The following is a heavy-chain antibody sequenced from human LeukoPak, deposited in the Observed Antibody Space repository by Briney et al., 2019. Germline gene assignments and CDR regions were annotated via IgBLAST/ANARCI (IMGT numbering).Heavy chain of an antibody. D-gene: IGHD3-10*01. CDR1: HDSITNYY. Sequence: SETLSLTCTVSHDSITNYYWSGIRQPAGKGLELIGRIFTSGFTTYYPSLKSRVSMSFDTSKNQFSLKLNSVTAADTAVYYCAAGPVGHISRAFEFWGQGNVVTVSS. CDR2: IFTSGFT. CDR3: AAGPVGHISRAFEF. J-gene: IGHJ4*02. V-gene: IGHV4-4*07.